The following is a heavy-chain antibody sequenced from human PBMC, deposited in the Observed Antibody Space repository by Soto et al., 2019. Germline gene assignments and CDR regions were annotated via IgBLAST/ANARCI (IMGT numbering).Heavy chain of an antibody. CDR1: VFTFSSYA. CDR2: ISGSGGST. CDR3: ASQWLVMDYFDY. V-gene: IGHV3-23*01. J-gene: IGHJ4*02. D-gene: IGHD6-19*01. Sequence: GGSLRLAYADSVFTFSSYAMRWVRQAPGKGLEWVSAISGSGGSTYYADSVKGRFTISRDNSKNTLYLQMNSLRAEDTAVYYCASQWLVMDYFDYWGQGTRVTVSS.